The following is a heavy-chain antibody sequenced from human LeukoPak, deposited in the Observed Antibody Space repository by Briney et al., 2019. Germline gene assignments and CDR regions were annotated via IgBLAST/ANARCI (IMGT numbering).Heavy chain of an antibody. CDR2: IYYSGST. CDR1: GGSISSSSYY. CDR3: ARISSVWLKDFYYYMDV. J-gene: IGHJ6*03. V-gene: IGHV4-39*07. Sequence: SETLSLTCTVSGGSISSSSYYWGWIRQPPGKGLEWIGSIYYSGSTYYNPSLKSRVTMSIDTSKNQLSLMLSSVTAADTAVYYCARISSVWLKDFYYYMDVWGKGTTVTVSS. D-gene: IGHD5-12*01.